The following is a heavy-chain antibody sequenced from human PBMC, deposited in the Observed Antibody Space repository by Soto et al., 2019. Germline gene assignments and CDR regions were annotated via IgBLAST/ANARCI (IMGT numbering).Heavy chain of an antibody. Sequence: ASVKVSCKASGGTFSSYAISWVRQAPGQGLEWMGGIIPIFGTANYAQKFQGRVTITADESTSTAYMELSSLRSEDTAVYYCARALSEYSSSSGNNWFDPWGQGTLVTVSS. V-gene: IGHV1-69*13. J-gene: IGHJ5*02. D-gene: IGHD6-6*01. CDR2: IIPIFGTA. CDR3: ARALSEYSSSSGNNWFDP. CDR1: GGTFSSYA.